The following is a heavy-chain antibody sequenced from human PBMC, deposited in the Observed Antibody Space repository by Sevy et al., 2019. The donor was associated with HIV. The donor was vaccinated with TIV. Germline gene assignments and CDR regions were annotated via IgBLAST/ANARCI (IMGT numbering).Heavy chain of an antibody. V-gene: IGHV4-39*01. D-gene: IGHD6-6*01. J-gene: IGHJ6*02. CDR3: ASSSRYYYYGMDV. CDR2: IYYVGST. Sequence: SETLSLTCTVSGGSISSSSYYWGWIRQPPGKGLEWIGSIYYVGSTYYNPSLKSRVTISVDTSKNQFSLKLSSVTAADTAVYYCASSSRYYYYGMDVWGQGTTVTVSS. CDR1: GGSISSSSYY.